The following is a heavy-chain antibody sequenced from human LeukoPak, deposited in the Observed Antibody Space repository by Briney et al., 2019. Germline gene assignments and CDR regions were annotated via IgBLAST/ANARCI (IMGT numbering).Heavy chain of an antibody. J-gene: IGHJ4*02. V-gene: IGHV3-21*06. D-gene: IGHD3-22*01. CDR3: ARITGNYYEIDY. Sequence: DSVKGRFTISRDNSKNTLYLQMNSLRADDTAVYYCARITGNYYEIDYWGQGTLVTVSS.